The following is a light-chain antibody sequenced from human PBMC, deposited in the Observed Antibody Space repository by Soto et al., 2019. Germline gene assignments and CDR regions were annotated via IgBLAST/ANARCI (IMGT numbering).Light chain of an antibody. CDR1: SRDVGGYNY. Sequence: QSALTQPASVSGSPGQSITISCTRTSRDVGGYNYVSWYQQHPGKAPKLMIYDVSNRPSGVSNRFSGSKSGNTASLTISGLQAEDEADYYCSSYTSSSTLGVFGTGTKLTVL. J-gene: IGLJ1*01. V-gene: IGLV2-14*01. CDR2: DVS. CDR3: SSYTSSSTLGV.